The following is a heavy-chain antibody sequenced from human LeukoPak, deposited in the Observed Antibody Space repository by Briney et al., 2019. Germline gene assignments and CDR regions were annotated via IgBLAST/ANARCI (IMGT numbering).Heavy chain of an antibody. V-gene: IGHV4-4*07. J-gene: IGHJ4*02. Sequence: SETLSLTCTVSGVSISSYYWSWIRQPAGKGLERIGRIYTSGSTNYNPSLKSRVTMSVDTSKNQFSLKLSSVTAADTAVYYCARDYTRIAGFDYWGQGTLVTVSS. CDR3: ARDYTRIAGFDY. CDR2: IYTSGST. CDR1: GVSISSYY. D-gene: IGHD3-16*01.